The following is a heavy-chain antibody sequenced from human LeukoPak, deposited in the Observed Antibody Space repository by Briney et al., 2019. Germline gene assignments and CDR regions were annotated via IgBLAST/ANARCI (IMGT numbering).Heavy chain of an antibody. V-gene: IGHV4-39*01. CDR1: GVSISSTTYY. D-gene: IGHD4-23*01. J-gene: IGHJ2*01. Sequence: PSESLSLTCNVSGVSISSTTYYWGWIRQPPGKGLEWIGSFFYSGSAYYNPSLKSRLAIPLDTSKNQFSLRLTSVTAADTGVYFCARIGHGANSHLKLYFDLWGRGTLVTVSS. CDR3: ARIGHGANSHLKLYFDL. CDR2: FFYSGSA.